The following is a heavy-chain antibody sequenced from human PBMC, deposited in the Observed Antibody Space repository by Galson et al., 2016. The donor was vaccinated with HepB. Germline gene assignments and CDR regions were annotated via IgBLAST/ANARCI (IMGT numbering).Heavy chain of an antibody. Sequence: SVKVSCKASGGTFSSYAISWVRQAPGQGLEWMGGIIPIFGTANYAQKFQGRVTITADESTSTAYMELSSLRSEDPAVYYCARGLGTIFGVVITDYYYYGMDVWGQGTTVTVSS. CDR3: ARGLGTIFGVVITDYYYYGMDV. D-gene: IGHD3-3*01. CDR2: IIPIFGTA. CDR1: GGTFSSYA. J-gene: IGHJ6*02. V-gene: IGHV1-69*13.